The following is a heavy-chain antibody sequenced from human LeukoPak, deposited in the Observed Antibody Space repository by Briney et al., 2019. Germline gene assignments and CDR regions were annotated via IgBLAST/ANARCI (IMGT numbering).Heavy chain of an antibody. V-gene: IGHV7-4-1*02. Sequence: ASVKVSCKASGYTFTSYAMNWVRQAPGQGLEWMGWINTNTGNPTYAQGFTGRFVFSLDTSVSTAYLQISSLKAEDTAVYYCARADYGGNLLNFYYYYYMDVWGKGTTVTVSS. J-gene: IGHJ6*03. CDR2: INTNTGNP. CDR3: ARADYGGNLLNFYYYYYMDV. D-gene: IGHD4-23*01. CDR1: GYTFTSYA.